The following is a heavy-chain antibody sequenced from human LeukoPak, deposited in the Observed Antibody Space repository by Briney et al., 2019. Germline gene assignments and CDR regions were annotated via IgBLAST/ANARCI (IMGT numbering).Heavy chain of an antibody. CDR1: GFTFSSYS. CDR3: ARDVSSSRVGSPFDY. J-gene: IGHJ4*02. Sequence: GGSLRLSCAASGFTFSSYSMNWVRQAPGKGLEWVSYISSSSTIYYADSVKGRFTISRDNAKNSLYLQMNSLRAEDTAVYYCARDVSSSRVGSPFDYWGLGTLVTVSS. V-gene: IGHV3-48*01. D-gene: IGHD6-13*01. CDR2: ISSSSTI.